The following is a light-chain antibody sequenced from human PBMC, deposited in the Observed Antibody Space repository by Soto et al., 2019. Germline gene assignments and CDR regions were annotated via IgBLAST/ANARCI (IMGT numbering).Light chain of an antibody. CDR1: QSIGIY. Sequence: DIRLTQSPSSLSASVGDRVTITCRASQSIGIYLNWYQQKPGRVPKLLIHTTSSLESGVPSRFSGSGSGTDFTLTISSLQPEDFATYYCQQYYTPPTFGQGTRLEIK. J-gene: IGKJ5*01. V-gene: IGKV1-39*01. CDR3: QQYYTPPT. CDR2: TTS.